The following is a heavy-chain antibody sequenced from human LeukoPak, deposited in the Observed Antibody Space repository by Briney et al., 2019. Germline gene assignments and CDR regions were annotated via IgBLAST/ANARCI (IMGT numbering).Heavy chain of an antibody. Sequence: GGSLRLSCAASGFTFSSYWMHWVRQAPGKGLVWVSRINSDGSSTSYADSVKGRFTISRDNAKNTLYLQMNSLRAEDTAVYYCAREEKFYSSWAYYYYYYMDVWGKGTTVTVSS. CDR1: GFTFSSYW. CDR2: INSDGSST. D-gene: IGHD4-11*01. V-gene: IGHV3-74*01. CDR3: AREEKFYSSWAYYYYYYMDV. J-gene: IGHJ6*03.